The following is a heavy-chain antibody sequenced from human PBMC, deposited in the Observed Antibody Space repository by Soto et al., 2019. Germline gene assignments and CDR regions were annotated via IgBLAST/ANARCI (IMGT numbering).Heavy chain of an antibody. V-gene: IGHV1-18*01. D-gene: IGHD3-10*01. Sequence: QVQLVQSGPEVKRPGASVKVSCKASGYNFITSGINWVRQAPGQGLEWIGWISTANGDRKYAQKFKGRVTMTSEVSTTTAYMELTNLRSDDTAVYFCARGRYFATTHRQWWYFDLWGRGTLVTVSS. CDR1: GYNFITSG. CDR3: ARGRYFATTHRQWWYFDL. CDR2: ISTANGDR. J-gene: IGHJ2*01.